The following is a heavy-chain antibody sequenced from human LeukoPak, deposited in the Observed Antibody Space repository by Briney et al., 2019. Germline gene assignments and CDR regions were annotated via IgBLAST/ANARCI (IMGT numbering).Heavy chain of an antibody. V-gene: IGHV3-73*01. D-gene: IGHD3-22*01. CDR1: GFTFSGSA. J-gene: IGHJ6*03. CDR3: TGWALYYYDSGDYYEGYYMDV. CDR2: IRSRANSYAT. Sequence: PGGSLRLSCAASGFTFSGSAMHWVRQASGKGLEWVGRIRSRANSYATTYAASVKGRFTISRDDSKNRAYLQMNSLKTEDTAVYYCTGWALYYYDSGDYYEGYYMDVWGKGTTVTVSS.